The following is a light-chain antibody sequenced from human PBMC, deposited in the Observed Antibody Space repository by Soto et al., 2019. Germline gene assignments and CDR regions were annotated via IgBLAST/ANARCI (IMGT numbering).Light chain of an antibody. CDR1: QSVGRNY. CDR2: DAS. V-gene: IGKV3-20*01. CDR3: HQYDVSPLT. Sequence: EIVLTQSPGTLSLSPGESATLSCRASQSVGRNYLAWFQHKPDQAPRLLIYDASNRATGVPDRFSGSGSGTDFTLSVTRLEPEDFAVYCCHQYDVSPLTFGGGTTVEIK. J-gene: IGKJ4*01.